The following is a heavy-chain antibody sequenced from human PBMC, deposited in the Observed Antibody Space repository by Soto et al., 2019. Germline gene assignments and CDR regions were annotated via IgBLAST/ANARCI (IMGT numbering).Heavy chain of an antibody. CDR2: INPSGGST. V-gene: IGHV1-46*01. D-gene: IGHD3-22*01. Sequence: ASVKVSCKASGYTFTSYYMHWVRQAPGQGLEWMGIINPSGGSTSYAQKFQGRVTMTRDTSTSTVYMVLSSLRYEDTAVYYCARDLGSYESSGHNWFEPWGQGTRVIVSS. CDR3: ARDLGSYESSGHNWFEP. J-gene: IGHJ5*02. CDR1: GYTFTSYY.